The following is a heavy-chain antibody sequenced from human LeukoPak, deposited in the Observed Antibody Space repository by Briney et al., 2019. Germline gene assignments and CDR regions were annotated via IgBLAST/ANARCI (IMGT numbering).Heavy chain of an antibody. Sequence: SETLSLTCTVSGGSISSYYWSWIRQPAGKGLEWIGRIYTSGSTNYNPSLKSRVTMSVDTSKNQFSLKLSSVTAADTAVYYCAKDHRRIAAAGTGGSFDYWGQGTLVTVSS. CDR1: GGSISSYY. CDR3: AKDHRRIAAAGTGGSFDY. V-gene: IGHV4-4*07. J-gene: IGHJ4*02. CDR2: IYTSGST. D-gene: IGHD6-13*01.